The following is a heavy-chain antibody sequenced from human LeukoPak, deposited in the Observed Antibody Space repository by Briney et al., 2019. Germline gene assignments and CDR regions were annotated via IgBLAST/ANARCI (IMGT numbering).Heavy chain of an antibody. Sequence: PSETLSLTCAVSGGSIGSGGYSWSWIRQPPGKGLEWIGYIYHSGSTYYNPSLKSRVTISVDRSKNQFSLKLSSVTAADTAVYYCARGTGIVGATPFDYWGQGTLVTVSS. D-gene: IGHD1-26*01. V-gene: IGHV4-30-2*01. CDR2: IYHSGST. J-gene: IGHJ4*02. CDR1: GGSIGSGGYS. CDR3: ARGTGIVGATPFDY.